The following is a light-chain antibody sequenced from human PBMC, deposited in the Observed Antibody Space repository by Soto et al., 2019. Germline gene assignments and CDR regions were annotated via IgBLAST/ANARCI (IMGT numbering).Light chain of an antibody. CDR1: SSDVGGYNY. CDR3: SSYTSSSTPYV. V-gene: IGLV2-14*01. J-gene: IGLJ1*01. CDR2: EVS. Sequence: QSALTQPASVSGSPGQSITISCTGTSSDVGGYNYVSWYQQHPGKAPKLMIYEVSNRPSGVSNRFSGSKSGNTASLPISGLQAEDEADYYCSSYTSSSTPYVFGTGTKLTAL.